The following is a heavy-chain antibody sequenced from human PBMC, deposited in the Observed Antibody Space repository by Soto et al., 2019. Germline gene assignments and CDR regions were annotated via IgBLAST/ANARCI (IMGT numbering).Heavy chain of an antibody. Sequence: EVQLVESGGGSVQPGGSLRLSCAASGFTFSSYWMHWVRQAPGKGLMWVSRINSGGSSTSYADSVKGRFTTSRDNAKHTLYLQMTSLRAEDTAVYYCPRGGRSGWSYAFQHWGQGTLVTVSS. D-gene: IGHD6-19*01. V-gene: IGHV3-74*01. J-gene: IGHJ1*01. CDR2: INSGGSST. CDR3: PRGGRSGWSYAFQH. CDR1: GFTFSSYW.